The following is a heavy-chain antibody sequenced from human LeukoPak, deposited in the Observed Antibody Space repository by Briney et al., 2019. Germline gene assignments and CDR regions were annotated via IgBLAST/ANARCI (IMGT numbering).Heavy chain of an antibody. Sequence: SETLSLTCTVSGGSISSSSYYWGWIRQPPGKGLEWIGSIYYSGSTYYNPSLKSRVTISVDTSKNQFSLKLSSVTAADTAVYYCAKDRAGQQLVQGWFDPWGQGTLVTVSS. CDR1: GGSISSSSYY. V-gene: IGHV4-39*07. J-gene: IGHJ5*02. D-gene: IGHD6-13*01. CDR2: IYYSGST. CDR3: AKDRAGQQLVQGWFDP.